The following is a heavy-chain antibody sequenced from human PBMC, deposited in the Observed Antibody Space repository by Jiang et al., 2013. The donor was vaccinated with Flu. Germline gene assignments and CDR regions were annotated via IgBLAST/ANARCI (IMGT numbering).Heavy chain of an antibody. Sequence: KPTQTLTLTCTFSGFSLSTSGMCVSWIRQPPGKALEWLARIDWDDDKYYSTYLKTRLSISKDTSKNXVVLKMTSMDPVDTGTYYCARTLSAAGGAADYWGQGTLVTVSS. CDR1: GFSLSTSGMC. CDR2: IDWDDDK. V-gene: IGHV2-70*11. J-gene: IGHJ4*02. CDR3: ARTLSAAGGAADY. D-gene: IGHD6-13*01.